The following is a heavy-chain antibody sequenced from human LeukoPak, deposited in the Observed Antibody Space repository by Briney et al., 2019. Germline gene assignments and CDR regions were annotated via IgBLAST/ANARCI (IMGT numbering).Heavy chain of an antibody. J-gene: IGHJ4*02. V-gene: IGHV3-23*01. CDR3: AKDQIRRYYDSSH. Sequence: GGSLRLSCAASGFTFSSYAMNWVRQAPGKGLEWVSAISASGGTTYYADSVKGRFTISRDNSKNTLNLQMNSLRAEDTAVYYCAKDQIRRYYDSSHWGQGTLVTVSS. CDR2: ISASGGTT. D-gene: IGHD3-22*01. CDR1: GFTFSSYA.